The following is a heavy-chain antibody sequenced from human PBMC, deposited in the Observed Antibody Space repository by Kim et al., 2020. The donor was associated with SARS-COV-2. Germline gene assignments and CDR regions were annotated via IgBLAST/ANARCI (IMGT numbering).Heavy chain of an antibody. Sequence: SETLSLTCAVYGGSFSGYYWSWIRQPPGKGLEWIGEINHSGSTNYNPSLKSRVTISVDTSKNQFSLKLSSVTAADTAVYYCARDRVTMVRGGPADYWGQGTLVTVSS. J-gene: IGHJ4*02. CDR3: ARDRVTMVRGGPADY. V-gene: IGHV4-34*01. CDR2: INHSGST. D-gene: IGHD3-10*01. CDR1: GGSFSGYY.